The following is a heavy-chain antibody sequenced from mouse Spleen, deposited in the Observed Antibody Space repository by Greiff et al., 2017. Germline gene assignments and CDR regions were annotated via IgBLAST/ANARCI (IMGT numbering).Heavy chain of an antibody. D-gene: IGHD1-1*01. CDR1: GYTFTSYW. Sequence: QVQLKQPGAELVMPGASVKLSCKASGYTFTSYWMHWVKQRPGQGLEWIGEIDPSDSYTNYNQKFKGKATLTVDKSSSTAYMQLSSLTSEDSAVYYCASQGVYYGSSYGYFDVWGAGTTVTVSS. V-gene: IGHV1-69*01. J-gene: IGHJ1*01. CDR3: ASQGVYYGSSYGYFDV. CDR2: IDPSDSYT.